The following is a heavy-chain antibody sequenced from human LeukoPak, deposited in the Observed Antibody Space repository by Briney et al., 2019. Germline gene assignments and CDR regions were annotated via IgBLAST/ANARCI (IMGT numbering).Heavy chain of an antibody. V-gene: IGHV4-4*08. D-gene: IGHD3-10*01. J-gene: IGHJ4*02. Sequence: SETLSLTCTVSSGSLSNFYWTWIRQAPGKGLEWMGHIHTTGLTNYNPSLQSRITFSLDTSNNQFSLRLTSVTAADTAVYYCVRRSTLDRGVDKFDYWGQGKLVIVSS. CDR1: SGSLSNFY. CDR2: IHTTGLT. CDR3: VRRSTLDRGVDKFDY.